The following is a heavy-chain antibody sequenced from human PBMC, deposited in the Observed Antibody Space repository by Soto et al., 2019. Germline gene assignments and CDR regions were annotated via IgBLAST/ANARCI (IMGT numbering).Heavy chain of an antibody. V-gene: IGHV3-15*01. Sequence: EVQVVESGGGLVKPGESLRLSCVVSGLIFSDAWVSWVRQAPGKGLEWLGRIRNRGTTDYPALVKGRFIISRDDSKNTLYLQMNSLKTDDTAVYYCTWNVDFYHGMFVWGQGTTVTVSS. CDR2: IRNRGTT. CDR1: GLIFSDAW. D-gene: IGHD1-1*01. J-gene: IGHJ6*02. CDR3: TWNVDFYHGMFV.